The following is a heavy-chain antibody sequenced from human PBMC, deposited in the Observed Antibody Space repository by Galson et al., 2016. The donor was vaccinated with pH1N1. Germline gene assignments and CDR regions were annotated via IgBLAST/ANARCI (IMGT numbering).Heavy chain of an antibody. CDR2: ISSSSSTI. J-gene: IGHJ4*02. CDR3: AKVGGFYYGTFDY. CDR1: GITFSSYA. Sequence: SLRLSCAASGITFSSYAMNWVRQAPGKGLEWVSYISSSSSTIYYADSVKGRFTISRDNAENSLFLQMNSLRAEDTALYYCAKVGGFYYGTFDYWGQGTLVTVSS. D-gene: IGHD1-26*01. V-gene: IGHV3-48*01.